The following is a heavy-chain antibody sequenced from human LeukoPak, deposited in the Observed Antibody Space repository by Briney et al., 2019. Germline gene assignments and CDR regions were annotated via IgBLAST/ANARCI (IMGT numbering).Heavy chain of an antibody. J-gene: IGHJ4*02. Sequence: PSETLSLTCTVSGYSISSGYYWGWIRQPPGKGLEWIGSIYHSGSTYYNPSLKSRVTISVDTSKNQFSLRLSSVTAADTAVYYCARDAGTLRSDDYWGQGTLVTVSS. D-gene: IGHD1-1*01. V-gene: IGHV4-38-2*02. CDR2: IYHSGST. CDR1: GYSISSGYY. CDR3: ARDAGTLRSDDY.